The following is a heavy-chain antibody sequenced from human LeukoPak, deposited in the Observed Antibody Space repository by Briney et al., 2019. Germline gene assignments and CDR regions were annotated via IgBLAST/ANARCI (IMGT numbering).Heavy chain of an antibody. J-gene: IGHJ5*02. CDR2: MNPNSGNT. CDR3: ARGILEWFDP. CDR1: GYTFTTLD. V-gene: IGHV1-8*03. Sequence: ASVKVSCKASGYTFTTLDINWVRQATGQGLEWMGWMNPNSGNTGYAQKFQGRVTITRNTSISTAYMELSSLRSEDTAVYYCARGILEWFDPWGQGTLVTVSS.